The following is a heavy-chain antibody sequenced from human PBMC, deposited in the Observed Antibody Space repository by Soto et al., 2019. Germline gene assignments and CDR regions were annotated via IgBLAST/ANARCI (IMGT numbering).Heavy chain of an antibody. Sequence: GGSLRLSCAASGFTFSNYAMSWVRQAPGKGLEWVSGIGGSGKSTYYADSVKGRFTISRDNSKNTLFLQMNSLRVEDTAMYYCAKSDIVVVPAAVVDYWGQGTQVTVS. J-gene: IGHJ4*02. V-gene: IGHV3-23*01. CDR2: IGGSGKST. CDR3: AKSDIVVVPAAVVDY. CDR1: GFTFSNYA. D-gene: IGHD2-2*01.